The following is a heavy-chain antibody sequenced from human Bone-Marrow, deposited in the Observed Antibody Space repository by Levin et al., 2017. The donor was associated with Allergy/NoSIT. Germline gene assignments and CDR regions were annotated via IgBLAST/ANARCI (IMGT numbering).Heavy chain of an antibody. V-gene: IGHV5-51*01. Sequence: GESLKISCKGSGYSFTSYWIGWVRQMPGKGLEWMGIIYPGDSDTRYSPSFQGQVTISADKSISTAYLQWSSLKASDTAMYYCARQRQLGGSYYYYMDVWGKGTTVTVSS. J-gene: IGHJ6*03. CDR2: IYPGDSDT. D-gene: IGHD6-6*01. CDR1: GYSFTSYW. CDR3: ARQRQLGGSYYYYMDV.